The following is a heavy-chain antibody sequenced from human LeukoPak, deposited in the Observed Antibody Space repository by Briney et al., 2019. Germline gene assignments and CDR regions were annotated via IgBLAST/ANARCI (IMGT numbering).Heavy chain of an antibody. Sequence: GGSLRLSCTASGFTFGDYAMSWVRQAPGKGLEWVGFIRSKAYGGTTEYAASVRGRFTISRDDSKSIAYLQMNSLKTEDTAVYYCTTSYSSSWYYFDYWGQGTPVTVSS. CDR3: TTSYSSSWYYFDY. CDR2: IRSKAYGGTT. D-gene: IGHD6-13*01. J-gene: IGHJ4*02. CDR1: GFTFGDYA. V-gene: IGHV3-49*04.